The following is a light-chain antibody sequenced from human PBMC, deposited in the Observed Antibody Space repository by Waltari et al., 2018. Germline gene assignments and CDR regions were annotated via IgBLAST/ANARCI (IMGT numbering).Light chain of an antibody. CDR1: QSVSNN. Sequence: ESVLTQSPATLSLSPGERATLYCRASQSVSNNLAWYQQKPGQAPRLLIYDVSSRATGIPARISARGAGTDFTLTISSLEPEDSAVYYCQQRTSWPPGLSFGGGTNVEIK. V-gene: IGKV3-11*01. J-gene: IGKJ4*01. CDR3: QQRTSWPPGLS. CDR2: DVS.